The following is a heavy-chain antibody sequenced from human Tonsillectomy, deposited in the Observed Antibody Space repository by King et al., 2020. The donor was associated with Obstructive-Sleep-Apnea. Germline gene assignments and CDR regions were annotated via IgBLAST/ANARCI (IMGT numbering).Heavy chain of an antibody. Sequence: VQLQESGPGLVKPSETLSRTCTVSGGSISSYYWSWIRQPPGKGLEWIGYIYYSGSTNYNPSLKSRVTISVDTSKNQFSLKLSSVTAADTAVYYCARAVGATSTNNFDYWGQGTLVTVSS. CDR2: IYYSGST. CDR1: GGSISSYY. D-gene: IGHD1-26*01. V-gene: IGHV4-59*01. J-gene: IGHJ4*02. CDR3: ARAVGATSTNNFDY.